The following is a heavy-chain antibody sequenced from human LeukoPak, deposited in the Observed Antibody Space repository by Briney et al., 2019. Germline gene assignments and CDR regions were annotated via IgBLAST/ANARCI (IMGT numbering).Heavy chain of an antibody. V-gene: IGHV4-34*01. CDR3: AKYSSSWSSEYYFDY. Sequence: SETLSLTCAVYGGSFSGYYWSWIRQPPGKGLEWIGEINHSGSTNYNPSLKSRVTISVDTSKNQFSLKLSSVTAADTAVYYCAKYSSSWSSEYYFDYWGQGTLVTVSS. CDR1: GGSFSGYY. D-gene: IGHD6-13*01. J-gene: IGHJ4*02. CDR2: INHSGST.